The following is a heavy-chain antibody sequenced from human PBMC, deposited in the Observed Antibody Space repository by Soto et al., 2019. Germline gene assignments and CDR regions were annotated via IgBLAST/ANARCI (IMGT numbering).Heavy chain of an antibody. J-gene: IGHJ6*02. CDR3: ARGGRARGYCSSTSCYDDYYYYGMDV. Sequence: QVQLVESGGGVVQPGRSLRLSCAASGFTFSSYAMHWVRQAPGKGLEWVAVISYDGSNKYYADSVKGRFTISRDNSKNTLYLQMNSLRAEDTAVYYCARGGRARGYCSSTSCYDDYYYYGMDVWGQGTTVTVSS. CDR2: ISYDGSNK. V-gene: IGHV3-30-3*01. CDR1: GFTFSSYA. D-gene: IGHD2-2*01.